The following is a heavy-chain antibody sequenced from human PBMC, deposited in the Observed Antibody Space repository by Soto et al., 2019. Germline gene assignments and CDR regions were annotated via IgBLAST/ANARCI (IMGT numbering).Heavy chain of an antibody. Sequence: VRLSCAASGFTFSSYAMSWVRQAPGKGLELVSAISGSGGSTYYADSVKGRFTISRDNSKNTLYLQMNSLRAEDTAVYYCAKEWNYWEGLRYCTNGVCRSVFEPSGQGTLVTVAS. CDR3: AKEWNYWEGLRYCTNGVCRSVFEP. CDR1: GFTFSSYA. D-gene: IGHD2-8*01. V-gene: IGHV3-23*01. J-gene: IGHJ5*02. CDR2: ISGSGGST.